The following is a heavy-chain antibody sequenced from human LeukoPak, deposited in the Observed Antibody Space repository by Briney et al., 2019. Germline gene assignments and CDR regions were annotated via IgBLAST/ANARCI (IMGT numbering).Heavy chain of an antibody. V-gene: IGHV3-7*03. CDR1: GFTFSSYW. J-gene: IGHJ4*02. Sequence: GGSLRLSCAASGFTFSSYWMSWVRQAPGKGLEWVANIKQDGSEKYYVDSVKGRFTISRDNSKNTLYLQMNSLRAEDTAVYYCAKHLCSGGSCYSTFDYWGQGTLVTVSS. D-gene: IGHD2-15*01. CDR3: AKHLCSGGSCYSTFDY. CDR2: IKQDGSEK.